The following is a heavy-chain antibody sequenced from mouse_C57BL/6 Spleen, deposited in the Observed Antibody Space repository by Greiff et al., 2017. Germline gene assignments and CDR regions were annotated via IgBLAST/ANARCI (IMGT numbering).Heavy chain of an antibody. Sequence: DVKLVESGGGLVKPGGSLKLSCAASGFTFSSYAMSWVRQTPEKRLEWVATISDGGSYTYYPDNVKGRFTISRDNAKNHLYLQMSHLKSEDTAMYYCARVRGGNYEVWYFDVWGTGTTVTVSS. D-gene: IGHD2-1*01. CDR3: ARVRGGNYEVWYFDV. V-gene: IGHV5-4*03. CDR2: ISDGGSYT. CDR1: GFTFSSYA. J-gene: IGHJ1*03.